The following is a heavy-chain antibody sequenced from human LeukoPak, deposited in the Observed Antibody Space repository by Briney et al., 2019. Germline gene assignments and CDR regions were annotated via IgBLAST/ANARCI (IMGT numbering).Heavy chain of an antibody. J-gene: IGHJ4*02. Sequence: PGGSLRLSCAASGFTFSSYEMNWVRQAPGKGLEWVSYISSSGSTIYYADSVKGRFTISRDNAKNSLYLQMNSLRAEDTAVYYCARPPYCLYDSSGYFGYWGQGTLVTVSS. D-gene: IGHD3-22*01. CDR2: ISSSGSTI. V-gene: IGHV3-48*03. CDR3: ARPPYCLYDSSGYFGY. CDR1: GFTFSSYE.